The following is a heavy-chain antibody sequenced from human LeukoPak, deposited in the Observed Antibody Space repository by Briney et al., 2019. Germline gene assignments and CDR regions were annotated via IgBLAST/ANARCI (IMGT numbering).Heavy chain of an antibody. CDR1: GFTFDDYA. J-gene: IGHJ4*02. CDR2: ISGDGGST. D-gene: IGHD3-22*01. V-gene: IGHV3-43*02. CDR3: AKDMYYYDSSAFDY. Sequence: GGSLRLSCAASGFTFDDYAMHWGRQAPRKGLEWVSLISGDGGSTYYADSVKGRFTISRDNSKNSLYLQMNSLRTEDTALYYCAKDMYYYDSSAFDYWGQGTLVTVSS.